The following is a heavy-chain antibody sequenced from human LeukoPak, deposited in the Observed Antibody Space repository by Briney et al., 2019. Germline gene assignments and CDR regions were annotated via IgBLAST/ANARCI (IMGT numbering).Heavy chain of an antibody. CDR3: AILRGGNY. D-gene: IGHD3-10*01. V-gene: IGHV3-7*02. J-gene: IGHJ4*02. CDR1: GFTFSSYL. CDR2: INVDGSDK. Sequence: GGSLRLSCAASGFTFSSYLMTWVRQAPGKGLEWVATINVDGSDKSHVACVKCRFTISRDNTQNSLHLQMNTLRAEDTAVYYCAILRGGNYCGQGNLVTVSS.